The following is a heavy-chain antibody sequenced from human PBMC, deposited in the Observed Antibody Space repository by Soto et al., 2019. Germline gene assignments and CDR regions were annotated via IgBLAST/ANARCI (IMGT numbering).Heavy chain of an antibody. D-gene: IGHD6-19*01. J-gene: IGHJ6*02. V-gene: IGHV3-30*18. CDR1: GFTFSSYG. Sequence: QVQLVESGGGVVQPGRSLRLSCAASGFTFSSYGMHWVRQAPGKGLEWVSVISYDGSNKYYADSVKGRFTISRDNSKNKLYLQMNSLRAEDTAVYYCAKDGTHTMAGTAYYGMDVWGQGTTVTVSS. CDR2: ISYDGSNK. CDR3: AKDGTHTMAGTAYYGMDV.